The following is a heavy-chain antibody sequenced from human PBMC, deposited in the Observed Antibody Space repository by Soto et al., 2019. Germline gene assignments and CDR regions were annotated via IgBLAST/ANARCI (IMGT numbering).Heavy chain of an antibody. Sequence: QVQLVESGGGVVQPGRSLRLSCAASGFTFSNYAIHWVRQAPGKGLEWVAVISYDGSNKYYADSVKGRFTISRDNSKSTLYLQVNSLRADDTAVYYCSRATSSGLYYFDYWSQGTLVTVSS. CDR3: SRATSSGLYYFDY. CDR2: ISYDGSNK. J-gene: IGHJ4*02. D-gene: IGHD6-19*01. V-gene: IGHV3-30-3*01. CDR1: GFTFSNYA.